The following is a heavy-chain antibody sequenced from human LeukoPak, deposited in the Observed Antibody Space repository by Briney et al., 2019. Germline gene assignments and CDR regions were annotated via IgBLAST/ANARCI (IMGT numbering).Heavy chain of an antibody. CDR2: IYYSGST. CDR3: ARSPPRGIAAAEDY. CDR1: GGSISSSSYY. Sequence: SETLSLTCTVSGGSISSSSYYWGWIRQPPGKGLEWIANIYYSGSTYYNPSLKSRVTISVDTSKNQLSLKLSAVTAADTAVYYCARSPPRGIAAAEDYWGQGTLVTVSS. V-gene: IGHV4-39*01. J-gene: IGHJ4*02. D-gene: IGHD6-13*01.